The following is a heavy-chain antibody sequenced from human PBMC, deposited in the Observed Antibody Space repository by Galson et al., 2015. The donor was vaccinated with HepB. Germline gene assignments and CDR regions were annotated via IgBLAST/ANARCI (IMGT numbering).Heavy chain of an antibody. D-gene: IGHD6-13*01. CDR2: ISAHNGNT. Sequence: SVKVSCKASGYTFTNFGISWVRQAPGQGLEWMGWISAHNGNTNYAQILQGRVTMTADTSTSTAYMELRSLRSDDTAVYYCARLGGAAGFLGDWGQGTLVTVSS. CDR3: ARLGGAAGFLGD. J-gene: IGHJ4*02. CDR1: GYTFTNFG. V-gene: IGHV1-18*01.